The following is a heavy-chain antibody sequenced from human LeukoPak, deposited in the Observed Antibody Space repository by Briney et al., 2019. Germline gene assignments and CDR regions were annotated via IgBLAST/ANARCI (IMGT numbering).Heavy chain of an antibody. CDR2: IYPGDSDT. J-gene: IGHJ4*02. D-gene: IGHD1-26*01. Sequence: GESLKISCKGSAYSFTRYWIGWVRQMPGKGLEWMGIIYPGDSDTKYGPSFQGQVTISADKSINTAYLQWSSLKASDTAMYYCATYSNNWYYFDYWGQGTLVTVSS. CDR1: AYSFTRYW. V-gene: IGHV5-51*01. CDR3: ATYSNNWYYFDY.